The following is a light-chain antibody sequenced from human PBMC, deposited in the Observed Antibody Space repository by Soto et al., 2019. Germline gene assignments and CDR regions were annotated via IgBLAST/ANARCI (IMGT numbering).Light chain of an antibody. CDR2: DVT. CDR1: YSDVGAYNY. V-gene: IGLV2-11*01. CDR3: CSYAGYYTLI. Sequence: QSALTQPRSVSGSPGQSVTISCTGGYSDVGAYNYVSWYQQHPGKAPKLMIYDVTKRPSGVPDRFSGSKSGNTASLTISGLQAEDEADYYCCSYAGYYTLIFGGGTKLTVL. J-gene: IGLJ2*01.